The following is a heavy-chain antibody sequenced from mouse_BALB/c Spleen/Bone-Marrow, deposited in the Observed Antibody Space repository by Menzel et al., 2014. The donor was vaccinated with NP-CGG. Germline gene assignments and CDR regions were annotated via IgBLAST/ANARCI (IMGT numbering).Heavy chain of an antibody. Sequence: EVQVVESGGGLVKPGGSLKLSCAASGFTFXSYTMSWVRQTPEKRLEWVATISSGGGNTYYPDSVKGRFTISRDNAKNNLYLQMSSLRSEDTALYYCARYPSYYYGYAMDYWGQGTSVTVSS. V-gene: IGHV5-9*03. CDR1: GFTFXSYT. D-gene: IGHD1-1*01. CDR3: ARYPSYYYGYAMDY. J-gene: IGHJ4*01. CDR2: ISSGGGNT.